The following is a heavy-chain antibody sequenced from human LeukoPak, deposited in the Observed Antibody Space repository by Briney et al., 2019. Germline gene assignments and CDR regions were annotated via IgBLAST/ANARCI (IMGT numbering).Heavy chain of an antibody. CDR3: ARARSNYGSGSYRSFDI. J-gene: IGHJ3*02. D-gene: IGHD3-10*01. CDR1: GGSISSYY. Sequence: SETLSLTCTVPGGSISSYYGSWIRQPAGKGLEWVGRIYTSGSTNYNPSLKSRVTISVDTSKNQFSLKLSSVTAADTAVYYCARARSNYGSGSYRSFDIWGQGTMVTVSS. CDR2: IYTSGST. V-gene: IGHV4-4*07.